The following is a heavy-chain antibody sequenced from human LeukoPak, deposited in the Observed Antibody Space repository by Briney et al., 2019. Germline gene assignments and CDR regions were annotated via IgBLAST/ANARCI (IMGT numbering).Heavy chain of an antibody. D-gene: IGHD6-19*01. Sequence: EGSLRLSCAASGFTFSDYYMSWIPQAPGKGLEWVSYISSSGSTIYYADSVKGRFTISRDNAKNSLYLQMNSLRAEDTAVYYCARDSGGPSGWSAFDYWGQGTLVTVSS. CDR2: ISSSGSTI. V-gene: IGHV3-11*01. CDR3: ARDSGGPSGWSAFDY. CDR1: GFTFSDYY. J-gene: IGHJ4*02.